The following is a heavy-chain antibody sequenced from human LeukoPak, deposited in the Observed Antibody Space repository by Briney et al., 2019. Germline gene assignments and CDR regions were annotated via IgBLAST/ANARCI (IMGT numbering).Heavy chain of an antibody. CDR3: ARHDKIVVVTRGYYYYYGMDV. J-gene: IGHJ6*02. D-gene: IGHD1-26*01. V-gene: IGHV4-59*08. CDR1: GGSISSYY. CDR2: IYYSGSN. Sequence: TSETLSLTCTVSGGSISSYYWSWIRQPPGKGLEWLGYIYYSGSNNYNPSLKSRVTISVDTSKNQFSLKLSPVTAAATAVYYCARHDKIVVVTRGYYYYYGMDVWGQGTTVTVSS.